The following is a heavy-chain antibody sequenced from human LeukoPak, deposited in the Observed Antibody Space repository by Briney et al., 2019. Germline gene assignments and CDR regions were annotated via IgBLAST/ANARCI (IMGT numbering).Heavy chain of an antibody. V-gene: IGHV3-48*02. CDR1: GFTFSSYS. CDR2: ISSSSSTI. CDR3: ARDKETPIAVAGSFDY. J-gene: IGHJ4*02. Sequence: GGSLRLSCAASGFTFSSYSMNWVRQAPGKGLEWVSYISSSSSTIHYADSVKGRFTISRDNAKNSLYLQMNSLRDEDTAVYYCARDKETPIAVAGSFDYWGQGTLVTVSS. D-gene: IGHD6-19*01.